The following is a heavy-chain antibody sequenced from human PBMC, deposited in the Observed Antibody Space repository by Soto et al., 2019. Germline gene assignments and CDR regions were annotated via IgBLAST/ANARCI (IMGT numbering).Heavy chain of an antibody. D-gene: IGHD1-1*01. CDR1: GFTFSNYA. CDR2: ISYDGSNK. J-gene: IGHJ5*02. CDR3: ARDGTGMALNWFDP. V-gene: IGHV3-30-3*01. Sequence: QPGGSLRLSCAASGFTFSNYAIHWVRQAPGKGLEWLAVISYDGSNKYYADSVQGRFTISRDNSKNTVYLQMNSLGTEDTGVYYCARDGTGMALNWFDPWGQGTLVTVSS.